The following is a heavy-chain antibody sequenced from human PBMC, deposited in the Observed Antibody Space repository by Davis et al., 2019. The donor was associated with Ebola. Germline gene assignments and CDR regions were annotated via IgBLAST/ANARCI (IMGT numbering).Heavy chain of an antibody. J-gene: IGHJ4*02. CDR3: ARVNHGIQRAGVYFDY. Sequence: MPSETLSLTCTVSGGSTSSSSYYWGWIRQSPGKGLEWIGHIYHGGTTYYNPSLKSRVAISVDTSMNQISLYLSSVTAADTAVYYCARVNHGIQRAGVYFDYWGQGTLVTVSS. V-gene: IGHV4-39*07. D-gene: IGHD1-14*01. CDR1: GGSTSSSSYY. CDR2: IYHGGTT.